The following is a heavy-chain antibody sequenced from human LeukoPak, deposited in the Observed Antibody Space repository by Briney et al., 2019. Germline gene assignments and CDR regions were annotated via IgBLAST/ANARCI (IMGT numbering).Heavy chain of an antibody. CDR3: ARESAELSSLYYFDY. D-gene: IGHD3-16*02. CDR1: GGTFSSYA. Sequence: VASVKDSCKASGGTFSSYAISWVRQAPGQGLEWMGGIIPIFGTANYAQKFQGRVTITADKSTSTAYMELSSLRSEDTAVYYCARESAELSSLYYFDYWGQGTLVTVSS. V-gene: IGHV1-69*06. J-gene: IGHJ4*02. CDR2: IIPIFGTA.